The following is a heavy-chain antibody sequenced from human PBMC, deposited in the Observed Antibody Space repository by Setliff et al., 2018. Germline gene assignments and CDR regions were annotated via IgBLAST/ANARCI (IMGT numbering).Heavy chain of an antibody. J-gene: IGHJ4*02. CDR1: GGSISSYY. CDR3: ARLRGAFDY. D-gene: IGHD3-16*01. V-gene: IGHV4-59*01. Sequence: PSETLSLTCTVSGGSISSYYWSCIRQPPGKRLEWIGYIYYSGSTNYNPSLESRVTISVDTSKNQFSLRLNSATAADTAVYYCARLRGAFDYWGQGTLVTVSS. CDR2: IYYSGST.